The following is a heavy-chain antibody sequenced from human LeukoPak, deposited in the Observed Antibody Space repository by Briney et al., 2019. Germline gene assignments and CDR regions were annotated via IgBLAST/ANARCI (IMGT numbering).Heavy chain of an antibody. Sequence: PSETLSLTCTVSGGSISSYYWSWIRQPPGKGLEWIGYIYHSGSTYYNPSLKSRVTISVDRSKNQFSLKLSSVTAADTAVYYCARGRGMVTPYYFDYWGQGTLVTVSS. D-gene: IGHD5-18*01. CDR3: ARGRGMVTPYYFDY. CDR1: GGSISSYY. J-gene: IGHJ4*02. V-gene: IGHV4-59*12. CDR2: IYHSGST.